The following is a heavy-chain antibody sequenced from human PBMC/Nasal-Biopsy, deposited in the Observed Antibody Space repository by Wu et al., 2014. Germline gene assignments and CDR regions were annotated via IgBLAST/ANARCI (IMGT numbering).Heavy chain of an antibody. V-gene: IGHV3-23*01. Sequence: LRLSCAASGFTFSSYAMSWVRQAPGKGLEWVSGISGSGDSTYYADSVKGRFTISRDNSKNTLYLQMNSLRAEDTAVYYCGRTLYYYDSSDYSSYYFDYWGQGTLVTVSS. CDR3: GRTLYYYDSSDYSSYYFDY. CDR2: ISGSGDST. J-gene: IGHJ4*02. D-gene: IGHD3-22*01. CDR1: GFTFSSYA.